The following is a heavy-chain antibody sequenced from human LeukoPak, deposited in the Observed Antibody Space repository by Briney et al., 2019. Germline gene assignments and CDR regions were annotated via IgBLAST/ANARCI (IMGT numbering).Heavy chain of an antibody. J-gene: IGHJ3*02. CDR2: IYPGDSDT. Sequence: GESLKISCKGSGYSFTSYWIGWVRQMPGKGLEWMGIIYPGDSDTRYSPSFQGQVTISADKSISTAYLQWSSLKASDTVMYYCARPAYYYDSSGYYYGAFDIWGQGTMVTVSS. CDR3: ARPAYYYDSSGYYYGAFDI. D-gene: IGHD3-22*01. V-gene: IGHV5-51*01. CDR1: GYSFTSYW.